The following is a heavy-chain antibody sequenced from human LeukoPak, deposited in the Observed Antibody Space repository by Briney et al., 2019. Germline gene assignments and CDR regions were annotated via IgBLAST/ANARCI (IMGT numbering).Heavy chain of an antibody. D-gene: IGHD2-21*02. J-gene: IGHJ4*02. V-gene: IGHV3-74*01. Sequence: GGSLRLSCAASGFTFSSYWMHWVRQAPGKGLVWVSHINSDGSSTNYADSVKGRFTISRDNSKNTLYLQMNSLRAEDTAVYYCAKQGPARIPIVVVTAMAHWGQGTLVTVSS. CDR2: INSDGSST. CDR3: AKQGPARIPIVVVTAMAH. CDR1: GFTFSSYW.